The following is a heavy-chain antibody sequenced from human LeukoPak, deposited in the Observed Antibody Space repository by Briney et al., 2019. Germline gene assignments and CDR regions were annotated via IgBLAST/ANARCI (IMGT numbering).Heavy chain of an antibody. J-gene: IGHJ4*02. V-gene: IGHV3-53*01. D-gene: IGHD3-10*01. CDR1: AFTVSSNY. CDR2: IYSGGST. Sequence: GSLRLSCAASAFTVSSNYMSWVRQAPGKGLEWVSVIYSGGSTYYADSVKGRFTISRDNSKNTLYLQMNSLRAEDTAVYYCARGVWSDSYYFDYWGQRTLVTVSS. CDR3: ARGVWSDSYYFDY.